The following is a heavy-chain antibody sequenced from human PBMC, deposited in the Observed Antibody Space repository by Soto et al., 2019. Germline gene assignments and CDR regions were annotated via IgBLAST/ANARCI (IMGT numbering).Heavy chain of an antibody. CDR3: ARLLAGLGSRFEV. J-gene: IGHJ6*02. D-gene: IGHD1-26*01. V-gene: IGHV1-2*02. Sequence: VQLVQSGAEVKKPGASVKVSCKGSGYTFTGYNIWWIRHAPGQGLEWMGWINTNNGGTNYAQKFQGRVIMTRDTSITTAYLEMSTLTSDDTAVYYCARLLAGLGSRFEVWGQGTTVTASS. CDR2: INTNNGGT. CDR1: GYTFTGYN.